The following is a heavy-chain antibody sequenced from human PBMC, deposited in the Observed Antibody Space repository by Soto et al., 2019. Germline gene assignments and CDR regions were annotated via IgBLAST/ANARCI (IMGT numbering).Heavy chain of an antibody. V-gene: IGHV3-21*01. Sequence: EVQVVESGGGLVQPGGSLRLSCSFTFSMYSMSWVRQAPGKGLEWVASISSGGRYIKYADSVKGRFTISRENAKNSGTLEMTSLRVNDTAVYFCTRDQGGNYDSCFDPWGQGTMCTGSS. CDR3: TRDQGGNYDSCFDP. J-gene: IGHJ5*02. D-gene: IGHD1-26*01. CDR1: FTFSMYS. CDR2: ISSGGRYI.